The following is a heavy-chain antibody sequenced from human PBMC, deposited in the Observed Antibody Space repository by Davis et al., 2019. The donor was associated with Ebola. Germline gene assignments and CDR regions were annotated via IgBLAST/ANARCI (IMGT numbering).Heavy chain of an antibody. CDR2: IKQDGSEK. Sequence: GESLKISCAASGFTFSSYWMIWVRQAPGKGLEWVANIKQDGSEKYYVDSVKGRFTISRDNAKNSLYLQMNSLRAEDTAVYYCARDRNGPLYYYYGMDVWGQGTTVTVSS. V-gene: IGHV3-7*01. CDR1: GFTFSSYW. J-gene: IGHJ6*02. D-gene: IGHD2-8*01. CDR3: ARDRNGPLYYYYGMDV.